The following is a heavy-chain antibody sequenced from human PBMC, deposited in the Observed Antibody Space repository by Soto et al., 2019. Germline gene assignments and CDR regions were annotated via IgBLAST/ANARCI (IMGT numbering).Heavy chain of an antibody. V-gene: IGHV3-23*01. D-gene: IGHD3-16*01. J-gene: IGHJ5*02. CDR3: AKDAIANDGIWLMDS. Sequence: GGSLRLSCAASGFMFSDYAMTWARQAPGKELEWVSGLLRPGRSTYYADSVKGRFTISGDTSANTVYLQMDSLRAEDTAVYYCAKDAIANDGIWLMDSWGQGAVVTVSS. CDR1: GFMFSDYA. CDR2: LLRPGRST.